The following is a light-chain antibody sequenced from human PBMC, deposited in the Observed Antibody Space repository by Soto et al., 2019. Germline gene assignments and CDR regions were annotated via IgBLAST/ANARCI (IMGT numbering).Light chain of an antibody. J-gene: IGKJ5*01. CDR3: IQALQTPVT. CDR2: LGS. V-gene: IGKV2-28*01. CDR1: QSLLHSIGYNY. Sequence: IVMTQSPLSLPVTPGEPAAISCRSSQSLLHSIGYNYLDWYLQKPGQSPQLLIYLGSNRASGVSDRFSGSRSGTDFTLKINRVEAEDVGIYYCIQALQTPVTFAQGTRLEIK.